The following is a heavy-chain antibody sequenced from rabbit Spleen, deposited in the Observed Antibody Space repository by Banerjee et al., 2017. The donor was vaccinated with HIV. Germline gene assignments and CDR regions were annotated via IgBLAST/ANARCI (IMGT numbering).Heavy chain of an antibody. V-gene: IGHV1S40*01. CDR3: ARDLVAVIGWNFNL. CDR1: GFSFSSSDY. Sequence: QSLEESGGDLVKPGASLTLTCTASGFSFSSSDYMCWVRQAPGKGPEWIGYITSGVAIKYASWAKGRFTISKTSSTTVTLQMTSLTAADTATYFCARDLVAVIGWNFNLWGPGTLVTVS. J-gene: IGHJ4*01. CDR2: ITSGVAI. D-gene: IGHD1-1*01.